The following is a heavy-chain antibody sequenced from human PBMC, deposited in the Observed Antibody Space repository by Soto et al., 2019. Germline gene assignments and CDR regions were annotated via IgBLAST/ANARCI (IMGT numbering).Heavy chain of an antibody. CDR3: ARDLVDCSSTSCYELGDYYYYMDV. J-gene: IGHJ6*03. D-gene: IGHD2-2*01. CDR1: GYTFTSYA. CDR2: INAGNGNT. Sequence: ASVKVSCKASGYTFTSYAMHWVRQAPGQRLEWMGWINAGNGNTKYSQKFQGRVTITRDTSASTAYMELSSLRSEDTAVYYCARDLVDCSSTSCYELGDYYYYMDVWGKGTTVTVSS. V-gene: IGHV1-3*01.